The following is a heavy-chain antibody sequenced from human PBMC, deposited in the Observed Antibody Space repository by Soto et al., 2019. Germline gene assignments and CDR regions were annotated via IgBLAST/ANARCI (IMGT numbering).Heavy chain of an antibody. Sequence: SQTLCVTCAMSGSSLSSNTAAWNSIRQSPSRGLEWLGRTYYRSKWYNDYAVSVKSRITINPDTSKNQFSLQLNSVTPEDTAVYYCARDRWELELSSNQAFDPWAQGTLVTSPQ. CDR3: ARDRWELELSSNQAFDP. CDR2: TYYRSKWYN. V-gene: IGHV6-1*01. D-gene: IGHD1-7*01. CDR1: GSSLSSNTAA. J-gene: IGHJ5*02.